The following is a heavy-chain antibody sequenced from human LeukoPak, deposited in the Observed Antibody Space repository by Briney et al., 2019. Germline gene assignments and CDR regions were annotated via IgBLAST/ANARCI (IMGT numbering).Heavy chain of an antibody. V-gene: IGHV1-18*01. CDR1: GYSFNTYP. CDR3: ARDLSWGYVDH. CDR2: INTFSGNT. D-gene: IGHD7-27*01. J-gene: IGHJ5*02. Sequence: GASVKVSCKASGYSFNTYPISWVRQAPGQGLEWVAWINTFSGNTKHPQKLEGRVTVTIDTSTSTAYMELRSLTPDDTALYLCARDLSWGYVDHWGQGTLVTVSS.